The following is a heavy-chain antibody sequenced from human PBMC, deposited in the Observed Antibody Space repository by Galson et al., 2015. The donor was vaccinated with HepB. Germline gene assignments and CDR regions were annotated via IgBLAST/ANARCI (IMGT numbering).Heavy chain of an antibody. V-gene: IGHV3-33*01. D-gene: IGHD2-8*01. CDR2: IWYDGSNK. CDR1: GFTFSSYG. Sequence: SLRLSCAASGFTFSSYGMHWVRQAPGKGLEWVAVIWYDGSNKYYADSVKGRFTISRDNSKNTLYLQMNSLRAEDTAVYYCARDLRMVYALQYWGQGTLVTVSS. CDR3: ARDLRMVYALQY. J-gene: IGHJ4*02.